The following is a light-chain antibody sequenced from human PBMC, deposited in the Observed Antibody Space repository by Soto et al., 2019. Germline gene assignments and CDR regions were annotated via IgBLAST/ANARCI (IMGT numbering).Light chain of an antibody. CDR1: QSVVYSDGIAY. J-gene: IGKJ1*01. CDR2: RVS. Sequence: DVVMTQSPLSLPVTLGQPASISCRSSQSVVYSDGIAYLTWFQQRPGQSPRRLIYRVSNRDSGVPDRFSGSGSGTDFTLKISRVEPEDVGVYYCMQGTHWPPTFGRGTKVEIK. CDR3: MQGTHWPPT. V-gene: IGKV2-30*01.